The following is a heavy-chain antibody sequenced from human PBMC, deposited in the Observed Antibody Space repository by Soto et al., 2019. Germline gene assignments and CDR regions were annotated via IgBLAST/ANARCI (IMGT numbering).Heavy chain of an antibody. CDR1: GGTFSSYA. CDR2: IIPIFGTA. V-gene: IGHV1-69*01. D-gene: IGHD2-2*01. Sequence: QVPLVQSGAEVKKPGSSVKVSCKASGGTFSSYAISWVRQAPGQGLEWMGGIIPIFGTANYAQKFQGRVTITADESTSTAYMELSSLRSEDTAVYYCARGRDIVVVPAAVTEYFQHWGQGTLVTVSS. CDR3: ARGRDIVVVPAAVTEYFQH. J-gene: IGHJ1*01.